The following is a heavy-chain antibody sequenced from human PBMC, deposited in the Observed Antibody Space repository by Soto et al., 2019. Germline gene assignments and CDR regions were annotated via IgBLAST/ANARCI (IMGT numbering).Heavy chain of an antibody. CDR2: INPNSGGT. J-gene: IGHJ4*02. V-gene: IGHV1-2*02. CDR3: AKSGRFFRPSLMYFDY. CDR1: GFTFTGHY. Sequence: ASVKVSCKASGFTFTGHYIHWVRQAPGQGLEWMGWINPNSGGTSYAQKFQGRVTMTRDTSITTAYMELSSLSSDDTAVYYCAKSGRFFRPSLMYFDYWGQGTLVTVSS. D-gene: IGHD1-26*01.